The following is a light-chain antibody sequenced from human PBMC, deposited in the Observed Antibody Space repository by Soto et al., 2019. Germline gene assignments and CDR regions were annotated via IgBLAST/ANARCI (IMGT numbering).Light chain of an antibody. CDR2: DAS. CDR1: QSVGSY. CDR3: QQRSDWPST. V-gene: IGKV3-11*01. Sequence: EIVLTQSPATLSLSPGDRATLSCRASQSVGSYLGWYQQRPGQAPRLLIYDASNRATGIPARFSGSGSGTDFTLTISRLEPEDFAVYYCQQRSDWPSTFGGGTKVGIK. J-gene: IGKJ4*01.